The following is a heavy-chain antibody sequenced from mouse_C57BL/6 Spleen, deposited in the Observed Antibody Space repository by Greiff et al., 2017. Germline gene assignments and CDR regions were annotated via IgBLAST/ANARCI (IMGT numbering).Heavy chain of an antibody. CDR1: GYTFTSYW. Sequence: QVQLQQPGAELVLPGASVKLSCKASGYTFTSYWMHWVKQRPGQGLEWIGEIDPSDSYNNSNQKFKGKSTLTVDKSSSTAYMQLSSLTSEDSAVYDCARMLRAYAMDYWGQGTSVTVSS. CDR3: ARMLRAYAMDY. CDR2: IDPSDSYN. D-gene: IGHD2-12*01. V-gene: IGHV1-69*01. J-gene: IGHJ4*01.